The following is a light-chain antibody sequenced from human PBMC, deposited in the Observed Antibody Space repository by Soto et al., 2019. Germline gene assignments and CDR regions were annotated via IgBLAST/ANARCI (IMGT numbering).Light chain of an antibody. CDR1: SSNIGSNT. CDR3: AAWDDSLNDYV. V-gene: IGLV1-44*01. J-gene: IGLJ1*01. CDR2: SNN. Sequence: QSVLTQPPSASGTPGQRVTISCSGSSSNIGSNTVNWYQQLPGTAPKLLIYSNNQRPSGVPDRFSGSKSGTSASLAISGLQSEDEADYYCAAWDDSLNDYVFGTATKVTVL.